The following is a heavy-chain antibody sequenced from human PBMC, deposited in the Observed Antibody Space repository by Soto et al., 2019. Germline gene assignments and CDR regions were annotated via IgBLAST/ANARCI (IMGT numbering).Heavy chain of an antibody. J-gene: IGHJ3*02. V-gene: IGHV4-31*03. Sequence: SETLSLTCTVSGGSIISGGYYWSWIRQHPGKGLEWIGYIYYSGSTYYNPSLKSRVTISVDTSKNQFSLKLSSVTAADTAVYYCARDYDSSGYFAFDIWGQGTMVTVSS. D-gene: IGHD3-22*01. CDR1: GGSIISGGYY. CDR2: IYYSGST. CDR3: ARDYDSSGYFAFDI.